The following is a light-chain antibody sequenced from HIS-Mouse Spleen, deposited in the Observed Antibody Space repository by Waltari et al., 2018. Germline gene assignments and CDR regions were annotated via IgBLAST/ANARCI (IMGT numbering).Light chain of an antibody. Sequence: QSALTQPPSASGSPGQSVTISCTGTSSDVGGYNYVSWYQQHPGKAPKLMIYEVSKRPSGVPDRCSGSKSGNTASLTVSGLQAEDEADYYCSSYAGSKVFGGGTKLTVL. CDR3: SSYAGSKV. CDR2: EVS. V-gene: IGLV2-8*01. J-gene: IGLJ3*02. CDR1: SSDVGGYNY.